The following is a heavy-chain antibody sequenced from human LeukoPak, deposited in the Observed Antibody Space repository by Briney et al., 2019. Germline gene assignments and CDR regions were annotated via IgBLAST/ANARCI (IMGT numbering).Heavy chain of an antibody. CDR3: ARRRYYDSTGYLG. Sequence: TSETLSLTCTISGDSISSSSYYWGWIRQPPGKGLEWIGDIYYRGSTYYNPSLKSRVPIYIDTSNNQFSLTLNSVTAADTALYFCARRRYYDSTGYLGWGQGTLVTVSS. V-gene: IGHV4-39*01. D-gene: IGHD3-22*01. CDR1: GDSISSSSYY. J-gene: IGHJ1*01. CDR2: IYYRGST.